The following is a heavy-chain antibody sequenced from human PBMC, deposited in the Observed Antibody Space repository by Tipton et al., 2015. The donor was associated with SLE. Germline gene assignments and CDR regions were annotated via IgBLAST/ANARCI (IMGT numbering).Heavy chain of an antibody. CDR1: GGSISSHY. CDR2: IYYSGST. V-gene: IGHV4-59*11. CDR3: ARGYYDFWSGSSWWYFDL. J-gene: IGHJ2*01. D-gene: IGHD3-3*01. Sequence: LRLSCTVSGGSISSHYWSWIRQPPGKGLEWIEYIYYSGSTNYNPSLKSRVTISVDTSKNQFSLKLSSVTAADTAVYYCARGYYDFWSGSSWWYFDLWGRGTLVTVSS.